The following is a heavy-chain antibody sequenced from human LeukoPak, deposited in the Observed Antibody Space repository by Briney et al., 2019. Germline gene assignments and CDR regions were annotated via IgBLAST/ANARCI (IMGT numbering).Heavy chain of an antibody. CDR3: ARVRPHPIIDV. D-gene: IGHD6-6*01. CDR2: IYTGVST. V-gene: IGHV3-53*01. J-gene: IGHJ6*03. Sequence: PGGSLRLSCAASGFTVSSNYMSWVRQAPGKGLEWVSVIYTGVSTYYADSVKGRFAISRDNSKNTLYLQMNSLRAEDTAVYYCARVRPHPIIDVWGEGTTVTVSS. CDR1: GFTVSSNY.